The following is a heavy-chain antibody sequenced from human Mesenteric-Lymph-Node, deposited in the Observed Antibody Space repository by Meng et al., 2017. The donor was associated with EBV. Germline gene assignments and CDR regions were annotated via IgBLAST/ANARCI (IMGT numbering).Heavy chain of an antibody. V-gene: IGHV4-34*01. CDR3: ARLVVDPIDNWFDP. CDR1: GESFSDHY. J-gene: IGHJ5*02. CDR2: MNHDGRA. D-gene: IGHD2-15*01. Sequence: QGQIQEWGQGPLKPSEPLSLICTVYGESFSDHYWSRIRQPPGKGPQWIGEMNHDGRANYNPSLKSRVTMSVDTSKNQLSLKLSSVTAADTAIYYCARLVVDPIDNWFDPWGQGTLVTVSS.